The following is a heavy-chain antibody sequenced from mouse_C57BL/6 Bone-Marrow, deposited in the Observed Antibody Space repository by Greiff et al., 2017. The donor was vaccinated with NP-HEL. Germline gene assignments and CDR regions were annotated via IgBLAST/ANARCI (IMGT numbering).Heavy chain of an antibody. Sequence: QVQLKQPGAELVRPGTSVKLSCKASGYTFTSYWMHWVKQRPGQGLEWIGVIDPSDSYTNYNQKFKGKATLTVDTSSSTAYMQLSSLTSEDSAVYYCAREDDGPDVWGTGTTVTVSS. CDR1: GYTFTSYW. V-gene: IGHV1-59*01. CDR3: AREDDGPDV. D-gene: IGHD2-3*01. CDR2: IDPSDSYT. J-gene: IGHJ1*03.